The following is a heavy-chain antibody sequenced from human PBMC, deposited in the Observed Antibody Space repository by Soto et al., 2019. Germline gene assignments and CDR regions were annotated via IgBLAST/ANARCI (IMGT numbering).Heavy chain of an antibody. Sequence: SETLSLTCTVSGGSISSSSYYWGWIRQPPGKGLEWIGSIYYSGSTYYNPSLKSRVTISVDTSKNQFSLKLSSVTAADTAVYYCARLSYDILTGYYPLYYFDYWGQGTLVTVSS. J-gene: IGHJ4*02. CDR2: IYYSGST. CDR3: ARLSYDILTGYYPLYYFDY. V-gene: IGHV4-39*01. D-gene: IGHD3-9*01. CDR1: GGSISSSSYY.